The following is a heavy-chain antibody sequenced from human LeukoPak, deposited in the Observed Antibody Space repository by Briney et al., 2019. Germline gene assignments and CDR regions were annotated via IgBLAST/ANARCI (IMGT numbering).Heavy chain of an antibody. V-gene: IGHV3-23*01. CDR1: GFTFSSYA. J-gene: IGHJ4*02. CDR2: ISGSGGST. Sequence: GGSLRLSCAASGFTFSSYAMSGVRQAPGKGLEGVSAISGSGGSTYYADSVKGRFTISRDNSKNPLYLQMNSLRAEDTAVYYCVAVKYDFWSGPPHYWGQGTLVTVSS. CDR3: VAVKYDFWSGPPHY. D-gene: IGHD3-3*01.